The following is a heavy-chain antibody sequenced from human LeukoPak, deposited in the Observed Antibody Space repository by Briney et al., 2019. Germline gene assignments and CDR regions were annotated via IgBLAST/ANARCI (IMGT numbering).Heavy chain of an antibody. CDR1: GFTFGDYA. Sequence: KPGRSLRLSCTASGFTFGDYAMSWFRQAPGKGLEWVGFIRSKAYGGTTEYAASVKGRFTISRDDSKSIAYLQMNSLKTEDTAVYYCTRVDVAARLRFPSNWGQGTLVTVSS. V-gene: IGHV3-49*05. CDR3: TRVDVAARLRFPSN. D-gene: IGHD6-6*01. J-gene: IGHJ4*02. CDR2: IRSKAYGGTT.